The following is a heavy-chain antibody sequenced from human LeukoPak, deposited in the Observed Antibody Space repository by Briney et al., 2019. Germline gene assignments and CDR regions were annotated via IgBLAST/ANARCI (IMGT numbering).Heavy chain of an antibody. CDR2: ISAYNGNT. Sequence: ASVKVSCKASGYTFTSYGISWVRQAPGQGLERMGWISAYNGNTNYAQKLQGRATMTTDTSTSTAYMELRSLRSDDTAVYYCARDEGYCSGGSCYSRNDFDYWGQGTLVTVSS. V-gene: IGHV1-18*01. CDR1: GYTFTSYG. CDR3: ARDEGYCSGGSCYSRNDFDY. J-gene: IGHJ4*02. D-gene: IGHD2-15*01.